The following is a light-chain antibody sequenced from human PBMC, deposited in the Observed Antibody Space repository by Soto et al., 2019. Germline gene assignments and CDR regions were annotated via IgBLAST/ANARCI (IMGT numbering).Light chain of an antibody. J-gene: IGKJ2*02. CDR3: QQYDNLPRT. V-gene: IGKV1-33*01. CDR2: DAS. CDR1: QDISNS. Sequence: DIQMTQSPSSLSASVGDRVTITCQASQDISNSLNWYQQKPGKAPKLLIYDASNLETGVPSRFSGRGSGTDFTFTISSLQPEDIATYYCQQYDNLPRTFGQGTKLEIK.